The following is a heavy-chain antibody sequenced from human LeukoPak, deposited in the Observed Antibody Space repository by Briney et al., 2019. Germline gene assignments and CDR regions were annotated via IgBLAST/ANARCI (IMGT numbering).Heavy chain of an antibody. V-gene: IGHV3-74*01. CDR3: AKESGYDVDLDY. Sequence: PGGSLRLSCVGSGFTFSTYWMHWVRQAPGRGLVWISGINTDGSTTSYADSVKGRFTISRDNAKNTLYLQMSSLRAEDTGVYYCAKESGYDVDLDYWGQGALVTVSS. J-gene: IGHJ4*02. CDR2: INTDGSTT. D-gene: IGHD5-12*01. CDR1: GFTFSTYW.